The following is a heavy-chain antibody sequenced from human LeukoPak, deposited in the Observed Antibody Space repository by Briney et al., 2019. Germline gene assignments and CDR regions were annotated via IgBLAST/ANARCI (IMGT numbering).Heavy chain of an antibody. CDR3: ATWIPLWDRDY. Sequence: ASVKVSCRASGYTFTSYGISLVRQAPGRGLEWMGWISAYNGNTNYAQKLQGRVTMTTDTSTSTAYMELRSLRSDDTAVYYCATWIPLWDRDYWGQGTLVTVSS. D-gene: IGHD5-18*01. CDR1: GYTFTSYG. V-gene: IGHV1-18*01. CDR2: ISAYNGNT. J-gene: IGHJ4*02.